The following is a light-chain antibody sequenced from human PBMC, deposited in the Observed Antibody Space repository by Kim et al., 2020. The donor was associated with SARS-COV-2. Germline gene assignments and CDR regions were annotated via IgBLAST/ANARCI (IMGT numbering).Light chain of an antibody. Sequence: EIVLTQSPGTLSLSPGERATLSCMASQSIDSKYFAWYQQKPGQAPRLLIYAASSRATGIPDRFSGSGSGTAFTLTISRLEPEDFAVYYCQQYGNGNSPRYSYGQGTKLEI. J-gene: IGKJ2*01. CDR1: QSIDSKY. CDR3: QQYGNGNSPRYS. V-gene: IGKV3-20*01. CDR2: AAS.